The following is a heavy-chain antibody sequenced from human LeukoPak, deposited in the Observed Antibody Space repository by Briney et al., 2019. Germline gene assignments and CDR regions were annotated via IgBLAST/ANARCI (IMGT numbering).Heavy chain of an antibody. Sequence: GGSLRLSCAASGFTFSSYSMNWVRQAPGKGLEWVSSISSSSSYMYYADSVKGRFTISRDNAKNSLYLQMNSRRAEDTAVYYCARDPTLPFSGKWRQDKYYYYYYYMDVWGKGTTVTVSS. CDR1: GFTFSSYS. D-gene: IGHD1-14*01. CDR2: ISSSSSYM. CDR3: ARDPTLPFSGKWRQDKYYYYYYYMDV. V-gene: IGHV3-21*01. J-gene: IGHJ6*03.